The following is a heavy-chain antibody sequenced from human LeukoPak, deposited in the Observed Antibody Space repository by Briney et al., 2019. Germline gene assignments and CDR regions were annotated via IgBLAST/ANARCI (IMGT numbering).Heavy chain of an antibody. J-gene: IGHJ4*02. CDR1: GGSISSYH. V-gene: IGHV4-4*09. Sequence: PSETPSLTCTVSGGSISSYHWSWIRQPPGKGLEWIGYIYTSGSTNYNPSLKSRVTISVDTSKNQFSLKLSSVTAADTAVYYCARHRSLDYWGQGTLVTVSS. CDR3: ARHRSLDY. CDR2: IYTSGST.